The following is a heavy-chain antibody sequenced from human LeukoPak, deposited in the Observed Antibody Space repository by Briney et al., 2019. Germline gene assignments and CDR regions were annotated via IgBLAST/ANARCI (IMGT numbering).Heavy chain of an antibody. V-gene: IGHV4-39*07. CDR1: GGSISSSSYY. D-gene: IGHD3-10*01. Sequence: SETLSLTCTVSGGSISSSSYYWGWIRQPPGKGLEWIGSIYYSGSTYYNPSLKSRVTISVDTSKNQFSLKLSSVTAADTAVYYCAGSMVRGVIITGFWGQGTLVTVSS. J-gene: IGHJ4*02. CDR2: IYYSGST. CDR3: AGSMVRGVIITGF.